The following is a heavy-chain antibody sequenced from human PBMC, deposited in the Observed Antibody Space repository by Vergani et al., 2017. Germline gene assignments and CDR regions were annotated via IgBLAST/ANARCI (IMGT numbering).Heavy chain of an antibody. J-gene: IGHJ6*02. CDR1: GFTFSSYS. Sequence: EVQLVESGGGLVKPGGSLRLSCAASGFTFSSYSMNWVRQAPGKGLEWVSSISSSSSYISYADSVKGRFTISRDNAKNSLYLQMNSLRAEDTAVYYCARVRDDSXGYYSDYYYYGMDVWGQGTTVTVSS. V-gene: IGHV3-21*01. CDR2: ISSSSSYI. D-gene: IGHD3-22*01. CDR3: ARVRDDSXGYYSDYYYYGMDV.